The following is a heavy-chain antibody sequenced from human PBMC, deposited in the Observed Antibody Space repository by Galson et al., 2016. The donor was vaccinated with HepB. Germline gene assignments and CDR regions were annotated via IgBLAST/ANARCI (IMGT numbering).Heavy chain of an antibody. J-gene: IGHJ4*02. D-gene: IGHD5-12*01. Sequence: SLRLSCAASGFTFSRHGMHWVRQAPGKGLEWVTVIWYDGSNKYYEDSVKGRFTISRDNSKNTLYLQMNSLRAEDTAVYYCATSSATATTTFRLDYWGQGTLVTGSS. CDR2: IWYDGSNK. V-gene: IGHV3-33*01. CDR1: GFTFSRHG. CDR3: ATSSATATTTFRLDY.